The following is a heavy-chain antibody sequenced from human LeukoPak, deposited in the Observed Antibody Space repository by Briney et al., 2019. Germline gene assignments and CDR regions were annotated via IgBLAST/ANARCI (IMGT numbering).Heavy chain of an antibody. Sequence: GGSLRLSCAASGFTFSSYSMTWVRQAPGKGLEWVSSISSSSSYIYYADSVKGRFTISRDNAKNSLYLQMNSLRAEDTAVYCCARDRVVRGPTEFGYFDYWGQGTLVTVSS. D-gene: IGHD3-10*01. CDR1: GFTFSSYS. V-gene: IGHV3-21*01. CDR2: ISSSSSYI. CDR3: ARDRVVRGPTEFGYFDY. J-gene: IGHJ4*02.